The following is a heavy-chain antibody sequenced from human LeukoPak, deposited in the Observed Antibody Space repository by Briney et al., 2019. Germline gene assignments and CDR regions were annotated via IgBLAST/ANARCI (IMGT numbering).Heavy chain of an antibody. CDR2: ISGSGGST. CDR3: AKAAVRGVIIFDAFDI. CDR1: GFTFSSYA. J-gene: IGHJ3*02. V-gene: IGHV3-23*01. Sequence: PGGSLRLSCAASGFTFSSYAMSWVRQAPGKGLEWVSAISGSGGSTYYADSVKGRFTISRDNSKNTLYLQMNSLRAEDTAVYYCAKAAVRGVIIFDAFDIWGQGTMVTVSS. D-gene: IGHD3-10*01.